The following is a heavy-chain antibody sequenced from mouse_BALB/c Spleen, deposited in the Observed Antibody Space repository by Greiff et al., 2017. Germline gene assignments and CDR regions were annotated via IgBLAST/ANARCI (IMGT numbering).Heavy chain of an antibody. CDR1: GFNIKDTY. CDR3: ATIYKGNYVGY. J-gene: IGHJ2*01. D-gene: IGHD2-1*01. CDR2: IDPANGNT. V-gene: IGHV14-3*02. Sequence: VQLQQSGAELVKPGASVKLSCTASGFNIKDTYMHWVKQRPEQGLEWIGRIDPANGNTKYDPKFQGKATITADTSSNTAYLKLSRLTSEDTAVYYCATIYKGNYVGYWGEGTTLTVSS.